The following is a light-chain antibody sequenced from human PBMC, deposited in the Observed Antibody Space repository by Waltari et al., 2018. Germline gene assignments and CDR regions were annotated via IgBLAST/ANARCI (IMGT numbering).Light chain of an antibody. CDR1: QTVRSY. CDR2: DAS. CDR3: QQRSNWPYT. Sequence: EIVLTQSPATLSLSPGARATLSCRASQTVRSYLAWYQQKPGQAPRLLIFDASSRATGIPAKFSGSGSVTDFTLTVSNLEPEDFAVYYCQQRSNWPYTFGQGTRVEIK. V-gene: IGKV3-11*01. J-gene: IGKJ2*01.